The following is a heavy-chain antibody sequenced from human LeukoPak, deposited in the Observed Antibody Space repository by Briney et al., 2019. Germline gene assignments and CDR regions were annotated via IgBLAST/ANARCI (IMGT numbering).Heavy chain of an antibody. V-gene: IGHV1-18*04. CDR1: GYTFTGYY. Sequence: GASVKVSCKASGYTFTGYYMHWVRQAPGQGLEWMGWISAYNGNTNYAQKLQGRVTMTTDTSTSTAYMELRSLRSDDTAVYYCARGGGEVVVVPAAPTVYMDVWGKGTTVTVSS. CDR2: ISAYNGNT. CDR3: ARGGGEVVVVPAAPTVYMDV. D-gene: IGHD2-2*01. J-gene: IGHJ6*03.